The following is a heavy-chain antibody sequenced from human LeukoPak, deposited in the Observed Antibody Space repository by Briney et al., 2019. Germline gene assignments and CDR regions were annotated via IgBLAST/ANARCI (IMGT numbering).Heavy chain of an antibody. CDR3: AREGALGYGHYTYDY. CDR2: INSDGRNI. D-gene: IGHD4-17*01. Sequence: GGSLRLSCAASGLTFSDYWMHWVRQAPGEGLVWVSRINSDGRNIRYADSVKGRFTISRDNAKNTLYLQMNSLTPEDTAVYYCAREGALGYGHYTYDYWGQGTLVTVSS. V-gene: IGHV3-74*01. CDR1: GLTFSDYW. J-gene: IGHJ4*02.